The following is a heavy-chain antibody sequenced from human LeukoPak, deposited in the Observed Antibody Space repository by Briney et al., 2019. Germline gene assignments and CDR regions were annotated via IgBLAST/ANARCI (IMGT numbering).Heavy chain of an antibody. Sequence: GASVMVSCKASGYTFTSYDINWVRQATGQGLEWMGWMNPNSGNTGYAQKFQGRVTMTRNTSISTAYMELSSLRSEDTAVYYCARGRREIVYGGRGNYWGQGTLVTVSS. D-gene: IGHD4-23*01. J-gene: IGHJ4*02. CDR1: GYTFTSYD. V-gene: IGHV1-8*01. CDR2: MNPNSGNT. CDR3: ARGRREIVYGGRGNY.